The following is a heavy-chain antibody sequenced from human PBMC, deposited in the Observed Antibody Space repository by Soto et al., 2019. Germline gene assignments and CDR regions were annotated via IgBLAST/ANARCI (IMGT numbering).Heavy chain of an antibody. V-gene: IGHV3-30*18. CDR1: GFTFTACW. CDR3: AKLGGSKTDFNRFDY. D-gene: IGHD3-10*01. CDR2: LSYNGNKK. Sequence: PGGSLRLSCASSGFTFTACWMHWVRQAPGKGLEWVSGLSYNGNKKYYGDSVKGRFTISRDNSKKILYLEMNSLRKEDSAVYFCAKLGGSKTDFNRFDYWGQGTLVTVSS. J-gene: IGHJ4*02.